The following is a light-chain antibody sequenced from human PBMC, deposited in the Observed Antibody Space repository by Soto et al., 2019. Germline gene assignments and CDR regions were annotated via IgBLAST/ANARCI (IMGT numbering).Light chain of an antibody. CDR3: MQTVAAPWT. V-gene: IGKV2D-29*01. Sequence: DIVLTQTPLSLSVTPGQPASISCKSSQSLVFSDGKTYFYWYLQKPGQPPHLLIYAVSNRFSGVPDRFRGSGSATDFTLRISRVEAEDVGIYYCMQTVAAPWTFGQGTKVEI. J-gene: IGKJ1*01. CDR2: AVS. CDR1: QSLVFSDGKTY.